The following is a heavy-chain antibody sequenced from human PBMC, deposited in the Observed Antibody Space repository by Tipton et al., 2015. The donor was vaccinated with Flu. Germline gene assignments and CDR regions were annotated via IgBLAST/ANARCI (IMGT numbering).Heavy chain of an antibody. D-gene: IGHD5-12*01. CDR3: ARGSGYAGDY. J-gene: IGHJ4*02. CDR2: ISGNNDYT. Sequence: QSEPEVKKPGASVKVSCKASGYTFTSYGISWVRQAPGQGLEWMGWISGNNDYTNYAQKFQGRVTMTTDTSTGTAYMELRSLRSDDTAVYYCARGSGYAGDYFGQGTLVTVSS. CDR1: GYTFTSYG. V-gene: IGHV1-18*01.